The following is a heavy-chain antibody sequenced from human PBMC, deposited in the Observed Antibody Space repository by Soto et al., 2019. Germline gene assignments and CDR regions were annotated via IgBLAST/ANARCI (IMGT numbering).Heavy chain of an antibody. Sequence: QVQLQESGPGLVKPSETLSLTCTVAGGSISSYYWSWIRQPPGKGLDWLGYIYYSGSTNYNPSLKSRVTISVDTSKNQFSLKLSSVTAADTAVYYCARDKRAGSSWYGHEYWGQGTLVTVSS. CDR2: IYYSGST. J-gene: IGHJ4*02. D-gene: IGHD6-13*01. V-gene: IGHV4-59*01. CDR1: GGSISSYY. CDR3: ARDKRAGSSWYGHEY.